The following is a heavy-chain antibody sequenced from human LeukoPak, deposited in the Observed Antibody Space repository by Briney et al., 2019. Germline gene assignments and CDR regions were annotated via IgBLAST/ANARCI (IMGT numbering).Heavy chain of an antibody. CDR3: ARDYSGSYADAFDI. Sequence: TLSLTCAVSGYSINSDYYWGWIRQAPGQGLEWLARIDWDDDKFYSTSLKTRLTISKDTSKNQVVLTMTNMDPVDTATYYCARDYSGSYADAFDIWGQGTMVTVSS. CDR2: IDWDDDK. CDR1: GYSINSDYYW. V-gene: IGHV2-70*16. J-gene: IGHJ3*02. D-gene: IGHD1-26*01.